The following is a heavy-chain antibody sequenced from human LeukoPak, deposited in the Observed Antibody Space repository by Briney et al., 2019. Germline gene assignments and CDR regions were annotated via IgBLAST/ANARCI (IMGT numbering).Heavy chain of an antibody. V-gene: IGHV4-30-2*01. Sequence: SETLSLTCAVSGVSISSGGYSWSWIRQPPGKGLEWIGYIYHSGSTYYNPSLKSRVTISVDRSKNQFSLKLSSVTAADTAVYYCARVNGGTEEYYFDYWGQGTLVTVSS. CDR1: GVSISSGGYS. CDR2: IYHSGST. CDR3: ARVNGGTEEYYFDY. D-gene: IGHD1-1*01. J-gene: IGHJ4*02.